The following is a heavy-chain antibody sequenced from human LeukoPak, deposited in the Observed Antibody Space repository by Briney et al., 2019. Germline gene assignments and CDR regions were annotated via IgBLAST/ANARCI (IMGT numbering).Heavy chain of an antibody. CDR2: IYYSGST. CDR1: GGSISSYY. J-gene: IGHJ4*02. D-gene: IGHD3-3*01. Sequence: SETLSLTCTVSGGSISSYYWSWIRQPPGKGLEWIGYIYYSGSTNYNPSLKSRVTISVDTSKNQFSLKLSSVTAADTAVYYCARASFWSGYRIGYWGQGTLVTVSS. V-gene: IGHV4-59*01. CDR3: ARASFWSGYRIGY.